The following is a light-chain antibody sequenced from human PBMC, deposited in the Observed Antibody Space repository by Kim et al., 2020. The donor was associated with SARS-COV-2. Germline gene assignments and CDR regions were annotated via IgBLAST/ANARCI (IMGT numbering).Light chain of an antibody. Sequence: SASVGDRVTITCRASQRISSYLSWYQQKPGKAPKLLMHATSSLQSGVPLRFSGSGSGTDFTLTISSLQPEDFATYYCQQSYSTPYTFGQGTKLEI. J-gene: IGKJ2*01. V-gene: IGKV1-39*01. CDR3: QQSYSTPYT. CDR2: ATS. CDR1: QRISSY.